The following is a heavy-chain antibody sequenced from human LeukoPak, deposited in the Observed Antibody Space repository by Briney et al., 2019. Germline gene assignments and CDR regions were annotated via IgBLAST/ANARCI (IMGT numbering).Heavy chain of an antibody. D-gene: IGHD6-6*01. CDR3: ARGLGHSSSEDFDY. Sequence: PSETLSLTCAVYGGSFSGYYWSWLRQPPGKGLEWIGEINHSGSTNYNPSLKSRVTISVDTSKNQFSLKLSSVTAADTAVYYCARGLGHSSSEDFDYWGQGTLVTVSS. CDR2: INHSGST. V-gene: IGHV4-34*01. CDR1: GGSFSGYY. J-gene: IGHJ4*02.